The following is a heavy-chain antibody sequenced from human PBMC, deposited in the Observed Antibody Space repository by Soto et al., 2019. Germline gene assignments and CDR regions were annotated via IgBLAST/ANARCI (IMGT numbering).Heavy chain of an antibody. CDR1: GFSLSTSGVG. D-gene: IGHD1-26*01. J-gene: IGHJ3*02. CDR3: AHRLRMGATIFHAFDI. Sequence: QITLKESGPTLVKPAETLTLTCTFCGFSLSTSGVGVGWIRQPPGKALEWLALIYWDDDKRYSPSLKSRLTITKDTSKNQVVLTMTNMDPVDTATYYSAHRLRMGATIFHAFDIWGQGTMVTVSS. CDR2: IYWDDDK. V-gene: IGHV2-5*02.